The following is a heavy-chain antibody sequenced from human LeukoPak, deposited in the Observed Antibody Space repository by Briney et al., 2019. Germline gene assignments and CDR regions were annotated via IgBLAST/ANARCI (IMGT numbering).Heavy chain of an antibody. V-gene: IGHV1-69*05. D-gene: IGHD2-15*01. J-gene: IGHJ4*02. CDR2: IIPIFGTA. Sequence: SVKVSCKAPGGTFSSYAISWVRQAPGQGLEWMGGIIPIFGTANYAQKFQGRVTITTDESTSTAYMELSSLRSEDTAVYYCAISRLEDIGFVEDYWGQGTLVTVSS. CDR1: GGTFSSYA. CDR3: AISRLEDIGFVEDY.